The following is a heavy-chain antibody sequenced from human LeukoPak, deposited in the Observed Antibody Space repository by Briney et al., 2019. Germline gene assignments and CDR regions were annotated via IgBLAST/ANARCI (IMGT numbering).Heavy chain of an antibody. CDR2: ISSSFGTT. V-gene: IGHV3-11*04. Sequence: GGSLRLSCTASGFTFSDYYMTWIRQAPGRGLEWVSYISSSFGTTHYADSVKGRFTISRDNAKNSVYLQMNSLRVEDTALYYCALGWYAIDYWGKGTLVTVSS. CDR3: ALGWYAIDY. D-gene: IGHD6-19*01. J-gene: IGHJ4*02. CDR1: GFTFSDYY.